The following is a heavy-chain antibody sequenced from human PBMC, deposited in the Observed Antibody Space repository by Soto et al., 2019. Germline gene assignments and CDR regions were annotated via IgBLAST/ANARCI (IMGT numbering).Heavy chain of an antibody. V-gene: IGHV3-7*01. CDR3: ARDSSDILTGYYHFDY. J-gene: IGHJ4*02. CDR2: INHDESEK. D-gene: IGHD3-9*01. Sequence: PGGSLRLSCTASGFTFSSYWMTWVRQAPGKGLEWVANINHDESEKYYVDSVKGRFTISRDNAKNSLYLQMNSLRDEDTAVYYCARDSSDILTGYYHFDYWGQATLVTVS. CDR1: GFTFSSYW.